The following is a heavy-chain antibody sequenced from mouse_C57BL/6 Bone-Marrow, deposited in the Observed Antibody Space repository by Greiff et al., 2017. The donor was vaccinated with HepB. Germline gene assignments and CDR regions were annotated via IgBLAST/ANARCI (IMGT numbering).Heavy chain of an antibody. CDR3: ARFYDGYPYYYAMGY. Sequence: VQLQQPGAELVMPGASVKLSCKASGYTFTSYWMHWVKQRPGQGLEWIGEIDPSDSYTNYNQKFKGKSTLTVDKSSSTAYMQLSSLTSEDSAVYYCARFYDGYPYYYAMGYWGQGTSVTVSS. CDR1: GYTFTSYW. D-gene: IGHD2-3*01. CDR2: IDPSDSYT. V-gene: IGHV1-69*01. J-gene: IGHJ4*01.